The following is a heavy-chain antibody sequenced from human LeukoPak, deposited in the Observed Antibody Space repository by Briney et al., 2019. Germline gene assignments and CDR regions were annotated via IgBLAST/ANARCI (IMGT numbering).Heavy chain of an antibody. J-gene: IGHJ5*02. CDR1: GGSISSGGYY. CDR2: IYYSGST. D-gene: IGHD3-22*01. V-gene: IGHV4-31*03. Sequence: SETLSLTCTVSGGSISSGGYYWSWIRQHPGKGLEWIGYIYYSGSTYYNPSLKSRVTISVDTSKNQFSLKLSSVTAADTAAYYCARGKTYYYDSSGPKGGNWFDPWGQGTLVTVSS. CDR3: ARGKTYYYDSSGPKGGNWFDP.